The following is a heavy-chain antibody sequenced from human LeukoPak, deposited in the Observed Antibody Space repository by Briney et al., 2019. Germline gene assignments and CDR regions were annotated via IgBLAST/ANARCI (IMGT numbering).Heavy chain of an antibody. Sequence: PGGSLRLSCAASGFTFSSYAMHWVRQAPGKGLEWVAVIPYDGSNKYYADSVKGRFTISRDNSKNTLYLQMNSLRAEDTAVYYCARDDYYDSSGYPRVYDAFDIWGQGTMVTVSS. J-gene: IGHJ3*02. CDR3: ARDDYYDSSGYPRVYDAFDI. CDR1: GFTFSSYA. CDR2: IPYDGSNK. V-gene: IGHV3-30-3*01. D-gene: IGHD3-22*01.